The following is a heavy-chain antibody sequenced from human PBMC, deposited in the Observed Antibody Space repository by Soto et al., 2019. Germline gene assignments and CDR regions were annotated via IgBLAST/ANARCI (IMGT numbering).Heavy chain of an antibody. CDR2: INPKSGGT. CDR3: ARGDSTDCSNGVCSFFYNHGMDV. J-gene: IGHJ6*02. V-gene: IGHV1-2*04. D-gene: IGHD2-8*01. Sequence: ASVKGSCKASGYSFTDYHIHWVRQAPGQGLEWLGRINPKSGGTSTAQKFQGWVTMTTDTSISTASMELTRLTSDDTAIYYCARGDSTDCSNGVCSFFYNHGMDVWGQGTTVTVSS. CDR1: GYSFTDYH.